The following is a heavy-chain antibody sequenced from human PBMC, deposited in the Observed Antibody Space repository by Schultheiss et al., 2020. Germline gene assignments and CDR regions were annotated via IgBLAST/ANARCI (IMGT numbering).Heavy chain of an antibody. CDR2: IYYSGST. D-gene: IGHD5-18*01. J-gene: IGHJ4*02. V-gene: IGHV4-59*06. CDR3: ARDLGYSYGGIDY. CDR1: GGSISSYY. Sequence: SATVSLTCAVSGGSISSYYWSWIRQPPGKGLEWIGYIYYSGSTYYNPSLKSRVTISVDTSKNQFSLKLSSVTAADTAVYYCARDLGYSYGGIDYWGPGTLVTVAS.